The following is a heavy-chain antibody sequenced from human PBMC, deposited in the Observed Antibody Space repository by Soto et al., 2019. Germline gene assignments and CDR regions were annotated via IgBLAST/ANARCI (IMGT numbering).Heavy chain of an antibody. V-gene: IGHV1-69*04. CDR1: GGTFSSYT. Sequence: ASVKVSCKASGGTFSSYTISWVRQAPGQGLEWMGRIIPILGIANYAQKFQGRVTITADKSTSTAYMELSSLRSEDTAVYYCARDRTGGYCSSTSCYEAPREFDYWGQGTLVTVSS. CDR2: IIPILGIA. J-gene: IGHJ4*02. CDR3: ARDRTGGYCSSTSCYEAPREFDY. D-gene: IGHD2-2*01.